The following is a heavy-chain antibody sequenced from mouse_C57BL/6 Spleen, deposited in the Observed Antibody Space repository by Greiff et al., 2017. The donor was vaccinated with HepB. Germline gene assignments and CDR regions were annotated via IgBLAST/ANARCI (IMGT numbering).Heavy chain of an antibody. CDR2: ISNGGGST. CDR1: GFTFSDYY. CDR3: ARPFQTAQATDAMDY. D-gene: IGHD3-2*02. J-gene: IGHJ4*01. Sequence: EVMLVESGGGLVQPGGSLKLSCAASGFTFSDYYMYWVRQTPEKRLEWVAYISNGGGSTYYPDTVKGRFTIARDNAKNTLYLQMSRLKSEDTAMYYCARPFQTAQATDAMDYWGQGTSVTVAS. V-gene: IGHV5-12*01.